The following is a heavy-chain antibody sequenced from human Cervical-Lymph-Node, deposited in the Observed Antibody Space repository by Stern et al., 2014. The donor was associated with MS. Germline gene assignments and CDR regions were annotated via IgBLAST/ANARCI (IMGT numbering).Heavy chain of an antibody. V-gene: IGHV1-3*01. D-gene: IGHD4-11*01. J-gene: IGHJ4*02. CDR2: INGGPGTT. CDR3: ARQPDCSDFLDF. CDR1: GYNFIAHA. Sequence: QVQLVQSGAEVKKPGAPMTISCKTSGYNFIAHAIHWVRQAPGQRLEWMGWINGGPGTTKYSQKFRGRVSFTGDKAASAAYVDLSSLSPDDTAVYYCARQPDCSDFLDFWGQGTLVTVSS.